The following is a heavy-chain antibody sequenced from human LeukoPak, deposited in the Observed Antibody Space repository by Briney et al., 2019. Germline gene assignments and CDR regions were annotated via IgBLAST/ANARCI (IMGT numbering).Heavy chain of an antibody. V-gene: IGHV3-30*18. J-gene: IGHJ3*02. CDR3: AKGAFYGLNAFDI. CDR1: GFTFSSYG. CDR2: ISYDGSNK. Sequence: GGSLRLSCAASGFTFSSYGMHWVRQAPGKGLEWVAVISYDGSNKYYADSVKGRFTISRDNSKNTLNLQMNSLRAEDTAVYYCAKGAFYGLNAFDIWGQGTMVTVSS. D-gene: IGHD2/OR15-2a*01.